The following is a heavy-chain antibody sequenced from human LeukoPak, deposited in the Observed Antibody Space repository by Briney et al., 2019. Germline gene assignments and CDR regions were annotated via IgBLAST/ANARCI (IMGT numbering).Heavy chain of an antibody. D-gene: IGHD5-18*01. CDR2: IYYSGST. V-gene: IGHV4-59*01. J-gene: IGHJ4*02. Sequence: NPSETLSLTCTVSGGSISSYYWSWIRQPPGKGLEWIGYIYYSGSTNYNPSLKSRVTISVDTSRNQFSRKLSSVTAADTAVYYCARGSTHRGYSYGLTPYYFDYWGQGTLVTVSS. CDR1: GGSISSYY. CDR3: ARGSTHRGYSYGLTPYYFDY.